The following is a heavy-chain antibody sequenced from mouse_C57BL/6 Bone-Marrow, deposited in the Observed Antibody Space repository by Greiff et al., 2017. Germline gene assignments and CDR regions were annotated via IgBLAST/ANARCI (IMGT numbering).Heavy chain of an antibody. CDR2: IYPGSGNT. CDR1: GYTFTDYY. CDR3: ARTLRQLRLRMDY. J-gene: IGHJ4*01. V-gene: IGHV1-77*01. Sequence: QVQLQQSGPELVKPGASVKISCKASGYTFTDYYINWVKQRPGQGLEWIGEIYPGSGNTYYNEKFKGKATLTADTSSSTAYMQLSSLTSEDSAVYFCARTLRQLRLRMDYWGQGTSVTVSS. D-gene: IGHD3-2*02.